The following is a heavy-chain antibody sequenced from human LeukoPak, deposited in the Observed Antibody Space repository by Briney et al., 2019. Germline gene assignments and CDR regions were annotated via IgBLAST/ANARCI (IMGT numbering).Heavy chain of an antibody. D-gene: IGHD1-26*01. CDR2: IKQDGSEK. Sequence: GGSLRLSCAASGFTFSNYWMSWVRQAPGKGLEWVANIKQDGSEKYYVDSVKGRFTISRDNAKKALYLQMNSLRAEDTAVYFCARGSPYRDSDDYWGQGTLVTVSS. J-gene: IGHJ4*02. CDR3: ARGSPYRDSDDY. CDR1: GFTFSNYW. V-gene: IGHV3-7*05.